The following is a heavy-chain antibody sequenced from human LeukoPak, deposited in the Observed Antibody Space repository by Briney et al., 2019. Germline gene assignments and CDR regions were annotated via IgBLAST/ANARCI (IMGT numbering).Heavy chain of an antibody. CDR2: IRSSGDST. V-gene: IGHV3-23*01. CDR3: DGIRYFDWLGDY. J-gene: IGHJ4*02. CDR1: GFTFSNYG. D-gene: IGHD3-9*01. Sequence: GGSLRLCCAASGFTFSNYGMSWVRHAPGKGLERISSIRSSGDSTYYADSVKGRFTISRDNSKNTLFLQMNTLRDEDMFFQAEDGIRYFDWLGDYWGQGTLVTVSS.